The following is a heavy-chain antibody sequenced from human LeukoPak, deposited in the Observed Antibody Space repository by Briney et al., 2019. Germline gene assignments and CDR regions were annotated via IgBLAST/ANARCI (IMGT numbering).Heavy chain of an antibody. CDR1: GFTFSSYG. V-gene: IGHV3-30*18. CDR2: ISYDGSNK. D-gene: IGHD5-18*01. Sequence: GGSLRLSCAASGFTFSSYGMHWVRQAPGKGLEWVAVISYDGSNKYYADSVKGRFTISRDNSKNTLYLQMNSLRAEDTAVYYCAKDMAGAGGYSYGYYYYYGMDVWGQGTTVTVSS. CDR3: AKDMAGAGGYSYGYYYYYGMDV. J-gene: IGHJ6*02.